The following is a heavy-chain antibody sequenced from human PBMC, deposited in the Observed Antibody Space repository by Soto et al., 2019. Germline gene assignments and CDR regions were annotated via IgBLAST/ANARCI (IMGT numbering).Heavy chain of an antibody. J-gene: IGHJ4*02. CDR2: ISGSGGST. CDR3: ANGANDGDYFFDY. Sequence: EVQLLESGGGLVQPGGSLRLSCAASGFTFSSYAMSWVRQAPGKGLEWVSAISGSGGSTYYADSVKGRFTISRDNSKNTIYLQMNSLRAEDTAVYYCANGANDGDYFFDYWGQGTLVTVSS. V-gene: IGHV3-23*01. D-gene: IGHD4-17*01. CDR1: GFTFSSYA.